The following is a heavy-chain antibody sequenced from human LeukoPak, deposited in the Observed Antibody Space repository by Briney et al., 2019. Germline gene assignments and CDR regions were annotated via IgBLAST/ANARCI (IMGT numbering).Heavy chain of an antibody. CDR1: GFTFSSYG. CDR2: ITYDGSNK. V-gene: IGHV3-30*18. Sequence: PGRSLRLSCAASGFTFSSYGMHWVRQAPGKGLEWVAGITYDGSNKYYADSVKGRFTISRDNSKNTLYLQMNSLRAEDTAVYYCANEYCNGGSCGYYGMDVWGQGTTVTVSS. J-gene: IGHJ6*02. CDR3: ANEYCNGGSCGYYGMDV. D-gene: IGHD2-15*01.